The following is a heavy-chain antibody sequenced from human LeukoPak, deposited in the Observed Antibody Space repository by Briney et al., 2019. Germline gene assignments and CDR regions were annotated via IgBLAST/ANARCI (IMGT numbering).Heavy chain of an antibody. Sequence: GGSLRLSCAASGFTFSSYSMNWVRQAPGKGLEWVSYISSSGRSILYADSVKGRFTVSRDNAKNSLYLQMNNLRAEDTAVYYCGREIPSGSYAPDYWGQGILVTVSS. D-gene: IGHD1-26*01. CDR1: GFTFSSYS. CDR2: ISSSGRSI. J-gene: IGHJ4*02. V-gene: IGHV3-21*05. CDR3: GREIPSGSYAPDY.